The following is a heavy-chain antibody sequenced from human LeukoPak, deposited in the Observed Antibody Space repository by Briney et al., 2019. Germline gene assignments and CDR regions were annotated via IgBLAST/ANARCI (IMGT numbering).Heavy chain of an antibody. V-gene: IGHV3-64*01. Sequence: GGSLRLSCAASGFTFSSYAMHWVRQAPGKGLEYVSAISSNGVSTYYANSVKGRFTISRDNSKHTLYLQMGRLRAEDMAVYYCAREVVGFDYWGQGTLVTVSS. D-gene: IGHD3-16*02. J-gene: IGHJ4*02. CDR2: ISSNGVST. CDR1: GFTFSSYA. CDR3: AREVVGFDY.